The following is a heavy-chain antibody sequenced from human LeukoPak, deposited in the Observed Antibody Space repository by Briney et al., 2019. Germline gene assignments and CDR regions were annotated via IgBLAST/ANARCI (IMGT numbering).Heavy chain of an antibody. J-gene: IGHJ5*02. CDR2: INHGGST. CDR3: ARLTGWFDP. Sequence: SETLSLTCAVYGGSFSCYYWSWIRQPPGKGLEWIGEINHGGSTNYNPSLKSRVTISVDTSKNQFSLKLSSVTAADTAVYYCARLTGWFDPWGQGTLVTVSS. V-gene: IGHV4-34*01. CDR1: GGSFSCYY.